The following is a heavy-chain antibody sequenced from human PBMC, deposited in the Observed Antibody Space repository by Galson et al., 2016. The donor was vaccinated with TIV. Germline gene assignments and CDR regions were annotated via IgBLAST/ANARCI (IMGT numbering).Heavy chain of an antibody. CDR2: IYNSGTT. V-gene: IGHV4-31*03. CDR3: ARWADSGSYYQYFHH. Sequence: LSLTCSVSGGSINSGGFFWSWIRQHPGKGLEWIGYIYNSGTTFYDPSLKNRVSISVDTSKNHFSLRLSSVTAADTAVYYCARWADSGSYYQYFHHWGQGTLVTVSS. J-gene: IGHJ1*01. CDR1: GGSINSGGFF. D-gene: IGHD1-26*01.